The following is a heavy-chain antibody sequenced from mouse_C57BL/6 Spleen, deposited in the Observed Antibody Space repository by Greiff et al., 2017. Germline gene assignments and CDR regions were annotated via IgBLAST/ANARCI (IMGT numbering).Heavy chain of an antibody. CDR1: GYTFTSYW. J-gene: IGHJ1*03. D-gene: IGHD1-1*01. CDR3: ARECGYYYGSSYLYWYFDV. CDR2: IYPGSGST. Sequence: QVQLQQPGAELVKPGASVKMSCKASGYTFTSYWITWVKQRPGQGLEWIGDIYPGSGSTNYNEKFKSKATLTVDTSSSTAYMQLSSLTSEDSAVYYCARECGYYYGSSYLYWYFDVWGTGTTVTVSS. V-gene: IGHV1-55*01.